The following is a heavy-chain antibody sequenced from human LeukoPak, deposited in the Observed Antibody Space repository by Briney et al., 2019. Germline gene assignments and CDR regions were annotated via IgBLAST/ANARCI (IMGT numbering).Heavy chain of an antibody. CDR3: ARGRTVVAGAEIDY. Sequence: PGGSLRLSCAASGFTFGSYAMNWVRQAPGKGLEWVSTISGSGSTTYYADSVKGRFTISRDNSKNTLYLQMNSLRAEDTAVYYCARGRTVVAGAEIDYWGQGTLVTVSS. V-gene: IGHV3-23*01. CDR2: ISGSGSTT. J-gene: IGHJ4*02. D-gene: IGHD6-19*01. CDR1: GFTFGSYA.